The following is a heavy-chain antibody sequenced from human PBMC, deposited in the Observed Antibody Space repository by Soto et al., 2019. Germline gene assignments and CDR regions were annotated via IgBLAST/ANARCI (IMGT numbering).Heavy chain of an antibody. J-gene: IGHJ4*02. D-gene: IGHD7-27*01. Sequence: SETLSLTCTVSGDSISTDYWSWIRQSPGKGLEWIGFIYYGGSTNYNPSLKSRVTIYVDTPKNQFSLKLSSVTAADTAVYYCAKNWNWGSLVHWGQGTLVTVAS. CDR2: IYYGGST. CDR3: AKNWNWGSLVH. CDR1: GDSISTDY. V-gene: IGHV4-59*08.